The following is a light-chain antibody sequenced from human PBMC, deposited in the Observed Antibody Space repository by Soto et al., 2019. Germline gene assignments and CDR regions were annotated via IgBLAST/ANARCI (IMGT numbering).Light chain of an antibody. CDR3: QQYGGSHYT. V-gene: IGKV3-20*01. J-gene: IGKJ2*01. CDR1: QSVSNDF. Sequence: ETVLTQSPGTLSLSPGESATLSCRARQSVSNDFFAWYQQKPGQPPRLLIYSVSTRATGVPDRFTGGGSGTDFTLTISRLEPEDFAVYYCQQYGGSHYTFGQGTKLEIK. CDR2: SVS.